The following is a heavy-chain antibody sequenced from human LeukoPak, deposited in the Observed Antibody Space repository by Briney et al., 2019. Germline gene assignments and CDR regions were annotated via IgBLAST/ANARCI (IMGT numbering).Heavy chain of an antibody. CDR1: GFTFSSYG. V-gene: IGHV3-30*18. J-gene: IGHJ4*02. D-gene: IGHD3-22*01. Sequence: PGGSLRLSCAASGFTFSSYGMHWVRQAPGKGLEWVAVISYDGSNKYYADSVKGRFTISRDNSKNTLYLQMNSLRAEDTAVYYCAKDPNYYDSSGNYYFDYWGPGTLVTVSS. CDR2: ISYDGSNK. CDR3: AKDPNYYDSSGNYYFDY.